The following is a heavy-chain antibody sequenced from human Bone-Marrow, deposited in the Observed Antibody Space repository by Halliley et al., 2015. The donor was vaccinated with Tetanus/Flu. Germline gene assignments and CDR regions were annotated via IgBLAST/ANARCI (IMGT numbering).Heavy chain of an antibody. J-gene: IGHJ4*02. Sequence: GYTYYADSGKGRFTTPRDNSKNQLYLQMNSVRAEDTALYYCAKDWAHYYDSGDFAVVQWGFDHWGQGTLVTVSS. CDR3: AKDWAHYYDSGDFAVVQWGFDH. D-gene: IGHD3-22*01. V-gene: IGHV3-23*01. CDR2: GYT.